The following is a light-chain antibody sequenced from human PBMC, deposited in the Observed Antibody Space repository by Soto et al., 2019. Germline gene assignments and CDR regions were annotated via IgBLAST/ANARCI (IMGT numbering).Light chain of an antibody. CDR2: GDK. V-gene: IGLV1-40*01. Sequence: QSVLTQPPSVSGAPGQRVTIPCTGSSSNIGSYYDVHWYQQLPGTVPKLLIYGDKNRPSGVPGRFSGSKSGTSASLAITGLQAEDGADYYCQSYDSSLSHVVFGGGTKLTVL. CDR1: SSNIGSYYD. J-gene: IGLJ2*01. CDR3: QSYDSSLSHVV.